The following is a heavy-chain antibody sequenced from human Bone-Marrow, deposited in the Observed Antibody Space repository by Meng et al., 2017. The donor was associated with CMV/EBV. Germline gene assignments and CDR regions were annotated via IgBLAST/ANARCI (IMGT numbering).Heavy chain of an antibody. V-gene: IGHV4-39*01. CDR1: GGSISSSSYY. CDR2: IYYSGST. D-gene: IGHD3-3*01. CDR3: ARHQPDLDY. Sequence: ESLKISCTVSGGSISSSSYYWGWIRQPPGKGLEWIGSIYYSGSTYYNPSLKSRVTISVDTSKNQFSLKLSSVTAADTAVYYCARHQPDLDYWGQGTLVTVSS. J-gene: IGHJ4*02.